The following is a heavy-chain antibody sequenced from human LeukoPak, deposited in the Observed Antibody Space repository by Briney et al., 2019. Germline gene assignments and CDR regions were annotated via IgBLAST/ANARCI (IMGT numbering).Heavy chain of an antibody. CDR1: GYSLTELS. J-gene: IGHJ4*02. CDR2: FDPEDGET. CDR3: ATLIEVYRTDAVCHHTYFDY. Sequence: GASVKVSCKVSGYSLTELSMHWVRQAPGKGLEWMGGFDPEDGETMYAQNLQGRVTMTRDTSTDTAYMELRSLRSEDTAVYYCATLIEVYRTDAVCHHTYFDYWGQGTLVTVSS. D-gene: IGHD2-8*01. V-gene: IGHV1-24*01.